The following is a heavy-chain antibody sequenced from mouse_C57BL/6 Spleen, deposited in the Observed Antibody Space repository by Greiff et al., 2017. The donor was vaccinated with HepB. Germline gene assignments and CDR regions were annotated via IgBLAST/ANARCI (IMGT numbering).Heavy chain of an antibody. CDR3: TDYYGSSYGY. Sequence: VQLQESGAELVRPGASVTLSCKASGYTFTDYEMHWVKQTPVHGLEWIGAIDPETGGTAYNQKFKGKAILTADKSSSTAYMELRSLTSEDSAVYYCTDYYGSSYGYWGQGTTLTVSS. V-gene: IGHV1-15*01. D-gene: IGHD1-1*01. J-gene: IGHJ2*01. CDR2: IDPETGGT. CDR1: GYTFTDYE.